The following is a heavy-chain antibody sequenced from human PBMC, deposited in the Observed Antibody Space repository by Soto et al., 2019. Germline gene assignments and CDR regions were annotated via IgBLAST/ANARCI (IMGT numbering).Heavy chain of an antibody. J-gene: IGHJ6*03. D-gene: IGHD2-15*01. CDR2: MNPNSGNT. CDR3: ARGFPGLRSKPSRGYCSGGSCYGYYMDV. Sequence: ASVKVSCKASGYTFTSYDINWVRQATGQGLEWMGWMNPNSGNTGYAQKFQGRVTMTRNTSISTAYMELSSLRSEDTAVYYCARGFPGLRSKPSRGYCSGGSCYGYYMDVWGKGTTVTVSS. CDR1: GYTFTSYD. V-gene: IGHV1-8*01.